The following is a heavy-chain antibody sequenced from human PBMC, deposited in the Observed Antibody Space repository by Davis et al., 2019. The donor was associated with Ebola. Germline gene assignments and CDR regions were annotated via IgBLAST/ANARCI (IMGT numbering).Heavy chain of an antibody. D-gene: IGHD4-11*01. J-gene: IGHJ6*02. CDR1: GFTFSSYA. CDR2: IKQDGSEK. CDR3: ASRMTTALS. Sequence: GGSLRLSCAASGFTFSSYAMSWVRQAPGKGLEWVANIKQDGSEKYYVDSVKGRFTISRDNAKNSLYLQMNSLRVEDTAVYYCASRMTTALSWGQGTTVTVSS. V-gene: IGHV3-7*03.